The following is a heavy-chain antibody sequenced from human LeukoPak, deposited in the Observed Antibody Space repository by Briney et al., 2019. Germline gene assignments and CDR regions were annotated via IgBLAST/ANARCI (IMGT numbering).Heavy chain of an antibody. CDR2: INPNSGGT. V-gene: IGHV1-2*02. D-gene: IGHD2-2*01. CDR1: GYTFTGYY. J-gene: IGHJ6*02. Sequence: ASVKVSCTASGYTFTGYYMHWVRQAPGQGLEWMGWINPNSGGTNYAQKFQGRVTMTRDTSISTAYMELSRLRSDDTAVYYCARDLPAAATSYYYYGMDVWGQGTTVTVSS. CDR3: ARDLPAAATSYYYYGMDV.